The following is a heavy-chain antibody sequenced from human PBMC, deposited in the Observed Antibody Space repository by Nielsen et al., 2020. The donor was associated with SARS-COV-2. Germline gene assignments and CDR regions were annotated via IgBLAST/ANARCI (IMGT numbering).Heavy chain of an antibody. J-gene: IGHJ5*02. V-gene: IGHV1-58*01. CDR3: AAYPGRTVIFGVSNWFDP. CDR1: GFTFTTSA. D-gene: IGHD3-3*01. Sequence: SVKVSCKASGFTFTTSAVQWVRQARGQRLEWIGWIVVGSGNTNYAQKFQDRVTFTRDMSTSTAYMELSGLTSEDTAVYYCAAYPGRTVIFGVSNWFDPWGQGTLVTVSS. CDR2: IVVGSGNT.